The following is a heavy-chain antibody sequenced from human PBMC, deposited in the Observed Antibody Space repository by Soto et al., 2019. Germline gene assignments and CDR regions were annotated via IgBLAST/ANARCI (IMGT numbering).Heavy chain of an antibody. V-gene: IGHV2-5*01. Sequence: QITLKESGPTLVKPTQPLTLTCTFSGFSLSTSGVSVGWIRQPPGKALEWLALIYWHDDNRHSPSLKSRLTIVTXPXRSQSVRTMTTMDPVDTATYYCAHRRKVAGGAYFDYWGQGTLVTVSS. J-gene: IGHJ4*02. CDR2: IYWHDDN. CDR3: AHRRKVAGGAYFDY. D-gene: IGHD2-21*01. CDR1: GFSLSTSGVS.